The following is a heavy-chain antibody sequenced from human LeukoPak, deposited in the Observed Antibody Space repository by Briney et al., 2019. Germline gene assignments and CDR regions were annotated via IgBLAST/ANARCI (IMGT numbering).Heavy chain of an antibody. Sequence: SGGSLRLSCAASGFTVSDNYMTWVRQAPGKGLEWVSSIYRAGATNYEASVKGRFTISRDNSKNTLYLQMNSLRAADMAVYYCARIEWERLGRAFDIWGQGTMVTVSS. D-gene: IGHD1-26*01. CDR3: ARIEWERLGRAFDI. V-gene: IGHV3-53*01. CDR2: IYRAGAT. J-gene: IGHJ3*02. CDR1: GFTVSDNY.